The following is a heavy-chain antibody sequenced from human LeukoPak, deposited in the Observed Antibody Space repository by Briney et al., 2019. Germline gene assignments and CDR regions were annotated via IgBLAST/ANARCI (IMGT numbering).Heavy chain of an antibody. Sequence: PSETLSLTCAVYGGSFSGYYWSWIRQPPGKGLEWIGYIYSSGTTNYSPSLKSRVTISVDKSKNQVSLKLRSVTAADTAVYYCAGLRWLKNWFDPWGQGTLVTVSS. CDR1: GGSFSGYY. CDR2: IYSSGTT. CDR3: AGLRWLKNWFDP. V-gene: IGHV4-59*01. J-gene: IGHJ5*02. D-gene: IGHD5-24*01.